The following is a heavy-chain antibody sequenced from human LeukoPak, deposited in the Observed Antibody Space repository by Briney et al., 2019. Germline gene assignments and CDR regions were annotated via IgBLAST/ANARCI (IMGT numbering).Heavy chain of an antibody. D-gene: IGHD6-13*01. Sequence: GGSLRLSCAASGFTFSGSAMHWVRQASGKGLEWVGRIRSKANSYATAYAASVKGRFTISRDDSKNTAYLQMNSLKTEDTAVYYCTARPAAAGDYWGQGTLVTVSS. CDR1: GFTFSGSA. CDR3: TARPAAAGDY. V-gene: IGHV3-73*01. CDR2: IRSKANSYAT. J-gene: IGHJ4*02.